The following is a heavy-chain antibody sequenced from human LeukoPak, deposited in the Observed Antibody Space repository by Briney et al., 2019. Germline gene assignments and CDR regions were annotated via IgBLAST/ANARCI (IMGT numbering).Heavy chain of an antibody. J-gene: IGHJ4*02. Sequence: SGGSLRLSCAASGFTVSSNYMSWVRQAPGKGLEWVSIIYSGGNTYYADSVKGRFSISRDNPKNTLFLQMNSLRAEDTAVYYCARDFVGGGNYDWGQGTLVTVSS. CDR3: ARDFVGGGNYD. CDR2: IYSGGNT. D-gene: IGHD2-21*01. CDR1: GFTVSSNY. V-gene: IGHV3-53*01.